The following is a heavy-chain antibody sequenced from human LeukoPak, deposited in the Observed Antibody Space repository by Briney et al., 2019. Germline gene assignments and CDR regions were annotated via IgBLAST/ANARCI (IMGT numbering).Heavy chain of an antibody. D-gene: IGHD3-10*01. CDR1: GFTFSSYW. V-gene: IGHV3-7*01. CDR2: IKQDGNEK. CDR3: ARDAREVRGAYMDV. Sequence: GGSLRLSCAASGFTFSSYWMSWVRQAPGKGLEWVANIKQDGNEKYYVDSVKGRFTISRDNAKNSLYLQMNSLRAEDTAVYYCARDAREVRGAYMDVWGKGTTVTVSS. J-gene: IGHJ6*03.